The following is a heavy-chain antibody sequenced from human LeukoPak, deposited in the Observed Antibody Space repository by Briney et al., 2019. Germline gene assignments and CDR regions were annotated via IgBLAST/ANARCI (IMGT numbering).Heavy chain of an antibody. D-gene: IGHD3-10*02. J-gene: IGHJ6*04. CDR1: GFTFSSYS. CDR2: ISSSSSYI. CDR3: AELGITMIGGV. Sequence: PGGSLRLSCAASGFTFSSYSMNWIRQAPGKGLEWVSSISSSSSYIYYADSVKGRFTISRDNAKNSLYLQMNSLRAEDTAVYYCAELGITMIGGVWGKGTTVTISS. V-gene: IGHV3-21*01.